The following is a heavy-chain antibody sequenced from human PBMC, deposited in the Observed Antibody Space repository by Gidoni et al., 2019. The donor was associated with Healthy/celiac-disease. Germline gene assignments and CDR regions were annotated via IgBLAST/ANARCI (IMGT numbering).Heavy chain of an antibody. J-gene: IGHJ4*02. CDR3: ARYYYDSSGYYNNLFDY. CDR1: VFTFSSYS. CDR2: ISSSSSYI. V-gene: IGHV3-21*01. D-gene: IGHD3-22*01. Sequence: EVRLVESGGGLFKPGGSRNLPCAASVFTFSSYSMNWVRQAPGQGLEWVSSISSSSSYIYYADSVKGRFTISRDNAKNSLYLQMNSLRAEDTAVYYCARYYYDSSGYYNNLFDYWGQGTLVTVSS.